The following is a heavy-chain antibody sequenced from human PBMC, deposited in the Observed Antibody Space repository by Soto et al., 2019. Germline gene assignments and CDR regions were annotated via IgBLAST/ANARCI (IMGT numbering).Heavy chain of an antibody. Sequence: EVQVVESGGGLVQPGGSLRLSCAASGFTFSNHWMTWVRQAPGKGLEWVSNIKQDRSEKYYVDYVKGRFTLSRDNGKNSLYLQMISLRAEDTAVYYCASDSAYCRSTSCYLSYCYYIDVLGKGTTFTVSS. D-gene: IGHD2-2*01. CDR1: GFTFSNHW. J-gene: IGHJ6*03. CDR2: IKQDRSEK. CDR3: ASDSAYCRSTSCYLSYCYYIDV. V-gene: IGHV3-7*01.